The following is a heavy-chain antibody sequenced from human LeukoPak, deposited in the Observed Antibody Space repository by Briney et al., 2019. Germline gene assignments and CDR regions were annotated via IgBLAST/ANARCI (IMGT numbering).Heavy chain of an antibody. D-gene: IGHD3-22*01. CDR3: ARDPPYDTSGYYFDY. V-gene: IGHV1-69*05. CDR1: GGTFSSYA. Sequence: SVKVSCKASGGTFSSYAISWVRQAPGQGLEWMGGIIPIFGTANYAQKFQGRVTMTRDTSTSTVYMELSSLRSEDTAVYYCARDPPYDTSGYYFDYWGQGTLVTVSS. CDR2: IIPIFGTA. J-gene: IGHJ4*02.